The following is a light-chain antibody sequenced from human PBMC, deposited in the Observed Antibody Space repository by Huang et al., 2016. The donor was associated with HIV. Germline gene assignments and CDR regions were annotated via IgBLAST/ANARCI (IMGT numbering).Light chain of an antibody. CDR1: QNIGNY. J-gene: IGKJ1*01. CDR2: DAS. V-gene: IGKV1-33*01. CDR3: QHYDSLPPWT. Sequence: DIQMTQSPSSLSASVGDRVSITCQASQNIGNYLNWYQQKPGQTPKLLIFDASNLETVVSSRFSASGSGTDFTFTITTLQPEDIATYYCQHYDSLPPWTFGQGTRVEI.